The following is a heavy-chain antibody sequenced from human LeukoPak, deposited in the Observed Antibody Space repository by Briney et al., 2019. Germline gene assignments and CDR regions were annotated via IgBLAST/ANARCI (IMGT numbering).Heavy chain of an antibody. CDR2: IYYSGST. Sequence: SETLSLTCTVSGGSISSGDYYWSWIRQPPGKGLEWIGYIYYSGSTYYNPSLKSRVTISVDTSKNQFSLKLSSVTAADTAVYYCARSSRRKYCSSTSCYPYYYYYYMDVWGKGTTVTVSS. J-gene: IGHJ6*03. V-gene: IGHV4-30-4*08. D-gene: IGHD2-2*01. CDR1: GGSISSGDYY. CDR3: ARSSRRKYCSSTSCYPYYYYYYMDV.